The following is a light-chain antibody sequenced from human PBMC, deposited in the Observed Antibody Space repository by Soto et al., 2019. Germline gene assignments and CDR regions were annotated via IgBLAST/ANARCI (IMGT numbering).Light chain of an antibody. CDR2: DVS. CDR1: SSDVGSYNY. J-gene: IGLJ2*01. Sequence: QSALTQPASVSGSPGQSITISCTGTSSDVGSYNYVSWYQQYPGKAPKLMIYDVSNRPSGVSYRFSCSKSGNTASLTISGLQADDEADYYCISYTTSSTHVVFGGGTKLTVL. CDR3: ISYTTSSTHVV. V-gene: IGLV2-14*01.